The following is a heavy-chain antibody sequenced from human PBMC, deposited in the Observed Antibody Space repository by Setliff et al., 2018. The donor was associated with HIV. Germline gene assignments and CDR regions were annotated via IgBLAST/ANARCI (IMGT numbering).Heavy chain of an antibody. CDR1: GGSISGYY. CDR2: IYTSGST. CDR3: ARDSVASDV. J-gene: IGHJ6*04. V-gene: IGHV4-59*01. Sequence: SETLSLTCTVSGGSISGYYWSWIRQPPGKGLEWIGYIYTSGSTNYNPSLKNRVTISVDTSKNQFSLKLSSVTAADTAVYYCARDSVASDVWGKGTTVTVSS.